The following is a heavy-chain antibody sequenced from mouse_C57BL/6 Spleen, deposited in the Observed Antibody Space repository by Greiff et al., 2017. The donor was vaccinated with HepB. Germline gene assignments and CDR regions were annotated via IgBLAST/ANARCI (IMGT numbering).Heavy chain of an antibody. Sequence: VHLVESGPELVKPGASVKISCKASGYAFSSSWMNWVKQRPGKGLEWIGRIYPGDGDTNYNGKFKGKATLTADKSSSTAYMQLSSLTSEDSAVYFCARGPFIYYGSSSDYWGQGTTLTVSS. CDR3: ARGPFIYYGSSSDY. J-gene: IGHJ2*01. V-gene: IGHV1-82*01. D-gene: IGHD1-1*01. CDR2: IYPGDGDT. CDR1: GYAFSSSW.